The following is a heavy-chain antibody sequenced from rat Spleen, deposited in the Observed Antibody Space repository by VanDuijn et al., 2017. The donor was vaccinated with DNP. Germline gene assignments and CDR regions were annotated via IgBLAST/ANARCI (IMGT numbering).Heavy chain of an antibody. V-gene: IGHV5-31*01. CDR3: ARQRVMYTTATGFAY. CDR2: ITNSGGST. Sequence: EVQLAESGGDLVQPGRSLKLSCVASGFTFNNYWMTWIRQVPGKGLEWVASITNSGGSTYYPDSVKGRFTISRDNAKNTLYLQMNSLRSEDTATYYCARQRVMYTTATGFAYWGQGTLVTVSS. J-gene: IGHJ3*01. D-gene: IGHD1-6*01. CDR1: GFTFNNYW.